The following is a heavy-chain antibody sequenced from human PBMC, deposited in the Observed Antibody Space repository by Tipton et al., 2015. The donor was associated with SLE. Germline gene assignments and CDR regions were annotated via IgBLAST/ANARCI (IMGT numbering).Heavy chain of an antibody. CDR1: GYSISSGYY. CDR2: IYHSGST. J-gene: IGHJ4*02. CDR3: ARDRRVRGVADY. Sequence: TLSLTCAVSGYSISSGYYWGWIRQPPGKGLEWIGSIYHSGSTYYNPSLKSRVTISVDTSKNQFSPKLSSVTAADTAVYYCARDRRVRGVADYWGQGTLVTVSS. V-gene: IGHV4-38-2*02. D-gene: IGHD3-10*01.